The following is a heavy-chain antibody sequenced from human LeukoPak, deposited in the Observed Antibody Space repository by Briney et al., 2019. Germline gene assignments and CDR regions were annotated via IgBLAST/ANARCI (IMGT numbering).Heavy chain of an antibody. CDR3: ARVVRYCGGDCFPYYFDY. V-gene: IGHV4-31*03. D-gene: IGHD2-21*02. CDR1: GGSISSGGYY. CDR2: IYYSGST. Sequence: SETLSPTCTVSGGSISSGGYYWSWIRQHPGQGLEWIGYIYYSGSTYYNPSLKSRVTISVDTSKNQFSLKLSSVTAADTAVYYCARVVRYCGGDCFPYYFDYWGQGTLVTVSS. J-gene: IGHJ4*02.